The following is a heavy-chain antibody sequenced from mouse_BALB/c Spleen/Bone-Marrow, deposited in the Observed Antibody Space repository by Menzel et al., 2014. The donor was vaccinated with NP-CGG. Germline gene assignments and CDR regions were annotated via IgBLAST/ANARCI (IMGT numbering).Heavy chain of an antibody. V-gene: IGHV1-67*01. CDR3: ARGEGYDGWYFDV. CDR1: GYTFTDYA. D-gene: IGHD2-2*01. J-gene: IGHJ1*01. CDR2: ISTYSGNT. Sequence: VKLMESGPELVRPGVSVKISCKGSGYTFTDYAMHWVKQSHAKSLEWIGVISTYSGNTNYNQKFKGRATMTVDKSSSTAYMELARLTSGDSAIYYCARGEGYDGWYFDVWGAGTTVTVSS.